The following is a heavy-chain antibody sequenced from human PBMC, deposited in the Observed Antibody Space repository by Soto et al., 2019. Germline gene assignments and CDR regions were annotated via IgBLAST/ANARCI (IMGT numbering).Heavy chain of an antibody. CDR2: ITGSGVGT. CDR3: AKLPEIGVAGTEYFQY. CDR1: GFTFRNYA. J-gene: IGHJ1*01. V-gene: IGHV3-23*01. Sequence: VPLLESGGGLVQPGGSLRLSCAASGFTFRNYAMTWVRQAPGKGLEWVSAITGSGVGTFYADSVKGRFTISRDNSKNTLFLQMNTLTPEDTAVYYCAKLPEIGVAGTEYFQYWGQGTLVTVSS. D-gene: IGHD6-19*01.